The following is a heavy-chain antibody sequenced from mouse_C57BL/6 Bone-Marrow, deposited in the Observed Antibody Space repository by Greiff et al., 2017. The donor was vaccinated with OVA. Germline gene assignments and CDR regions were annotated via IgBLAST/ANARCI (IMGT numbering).Heavy chain of an antibody. Sequence: EVQLQQSGPGMVKPSQSLSLTCTVTGYSITSGYDWHWIRHFPGNKLEWMGYISYSGSTNYNPSLKSRISITHDTSKNHFFLKLNSVTTEDTATYYCARNYDGSSKDPWYFDVWGTGTTVTVSS. CDR2: ISYSGST. CDR3: ARNYDGSSKDPWYFDV. V-gene: IGHV3-1*01. CDR1: GYSITSGYD. J-gene: IGHJ1*03. D-gene: IGHD1-1*01.